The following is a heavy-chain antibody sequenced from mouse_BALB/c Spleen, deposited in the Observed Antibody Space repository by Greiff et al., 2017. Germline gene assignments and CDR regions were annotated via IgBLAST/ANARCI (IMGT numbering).Heavy chain of an antibody. CDR2: IYPGNSDT. Sequence: EVQLVESGTVLARPGASVKMSCKASGYSFTSYWMHWVKQRPGQGLEWIGAIYPGNSDTSYNQKFKGKAKLTAVTSASTAYMELSSLTNEDSAVYYCTRANWDPYYFDYWGQGTTLTVSS. CDR3: TRANWDPYYFDY. J-gene: IGHJ2*01. CDR1: GYSFTSYW. D-gene: IGHD4-1*01. V-gene: IGHV1-5*01.